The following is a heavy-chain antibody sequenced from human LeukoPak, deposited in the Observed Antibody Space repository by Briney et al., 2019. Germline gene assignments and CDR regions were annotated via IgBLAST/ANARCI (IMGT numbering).Heavy chain of an antibody. J-gene: IGHJ4*02. CDR3: AKVVGPRESYYFDY. D-gene: IGHD2-15*01. V-gene: IGHV3-30*02. Sequence: PGGSLRLSCAASGFTFSNYGMHWVRQAPGKGLEWVAFIRYDGSNKYYADSVKGRFAISRDNSKNTLYLQMNSLRAEDTAVYYCAKVVGPRESYYFDYWGQGTLVTVSS. CDR1: GFTFSNYG. CDR2: IRYDGSNK.